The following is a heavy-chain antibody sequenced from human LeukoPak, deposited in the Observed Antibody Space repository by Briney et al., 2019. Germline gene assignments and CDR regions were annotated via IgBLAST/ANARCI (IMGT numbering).Heavy chain of an antibody. J-gene: IGHJ4*02. V-gene: IGHV4-59*01. D-gene: IGHD3-22*01. CDR1: PDSINSYY. CDR3: ARELYDSSGYYFDY. CDR2: IYSSGSS. Sequence: SETLSLNCAVSPDSINSYYLSWIRQPPGRGLQWLGHIYSSGSSTYNPSLRGRVTISVDMSKNQFSLQLTSVTAADTAVYYCARELYDSSGYYFDYWGQGTLVTVSS.